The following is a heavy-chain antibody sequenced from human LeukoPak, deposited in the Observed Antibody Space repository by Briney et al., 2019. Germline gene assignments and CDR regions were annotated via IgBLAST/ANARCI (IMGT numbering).Heavy chain of an antibody. CDR1: GYTFTSYA. Sequence: ASVKVSCKASGYTFTSYAMNWVRQAPGQGLEWMGWINTNTGNPTYAQGFTGRFVFSLDTSVSTAYLQISSLKAEDTAVYYCARDNPLPPYYYGMDVWGQGTTVTVSS. D-gene: IGHD1-14*01. CDR3: ARDNPLPPYYYGMDV. V-gene: IGHV7-4-1*02. J-gene: IGHJ6*02. CDR2: INTNTGNP.